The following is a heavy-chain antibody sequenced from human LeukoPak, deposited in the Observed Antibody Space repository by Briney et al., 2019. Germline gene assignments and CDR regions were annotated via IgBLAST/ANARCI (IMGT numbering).Heavy chain of an antibody. D-gene: IGHD1-7*01. J-gene: IGHJ4*02. CDR2: ISSSSSYI. CDR3: AGSGITGTIDY. Sequence: GGSLRLSCAASGFTFSSYIMNWLRQAPGKGLDWVSSISSSSSYIYYADSVKGRFTISRDNAKNSLYLQMNRLRAEDTAVYYCAGSGITGTIDYWGQGTLVTVSS. V-gene: IGHV3-21*01. CDR1: GFTFSSYI.